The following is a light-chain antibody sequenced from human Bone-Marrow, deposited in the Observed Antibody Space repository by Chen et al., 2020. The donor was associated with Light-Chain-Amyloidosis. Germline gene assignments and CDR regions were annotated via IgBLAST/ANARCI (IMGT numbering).Light chain of an antibody. V-gene: IGLV2-23*02. CDR3: CSYAGSTTYIV. J-gene: IGLJ2*01. CDR1: SRDVGSYNL. Sequence: QSALTQPASVSGSPGQSINISCTGTSRDVGSYNLVTWYQQHPGKAPKPMIFDVTKRPSGVSTRFSGSKSGNTASLTISGLQADDEADYYCCSYAGSTTYIVFGGGTKLTVL. CDR2: DVT.